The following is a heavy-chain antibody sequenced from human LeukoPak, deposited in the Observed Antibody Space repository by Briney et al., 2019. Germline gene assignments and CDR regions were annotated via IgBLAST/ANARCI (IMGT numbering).Heavy chain of an antibody. D-gene: IGHD1-1*01. CDR2: IYTSGST. CDR1: GDSISSFY. V-gene: IGHV4-4*07. CDR3: TRGAGSTTSNDAFDI. J-gene: IGHJ3*02. Sequence: SETLSLTCTVSGDSISSFYWSWIRQPAGKGLEWIGRIYTSGSTNYNPSLKSRVTISVDTSKNQFSLKVSSVTAADTAVYYCTRGAGSTTSNDAFDIWGQGTMVTVSS.